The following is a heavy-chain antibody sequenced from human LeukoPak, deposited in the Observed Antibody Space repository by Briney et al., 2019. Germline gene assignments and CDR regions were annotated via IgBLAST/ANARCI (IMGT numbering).Heavy chain of an antibody. V-gene: IGHV4-59*01. D-gene: IGHD3-10*01. CDR2: IYYSGST. CDR1: GGSISSYY. J-gene: IGHJ4*02. Sequence: SETLSLTCTVSGGSISSYYWSWIRQPPGKGLEWIGYIYYSGSTNYNPSLKSRVTISLDTSKNQFSLELTSVTAADTAVYFCAGEVRGGSHWGQGTLVTVSS. CDR3: AGEVRGGSH.